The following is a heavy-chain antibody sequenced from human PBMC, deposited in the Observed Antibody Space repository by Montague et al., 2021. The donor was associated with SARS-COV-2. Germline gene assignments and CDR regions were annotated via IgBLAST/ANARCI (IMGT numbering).Heavy chain of an antibody. CDR2: IYTSGTT. CDR3: ARFTAVSFSLDF. J-gene: IGHJ4*02. Sequence: TRSLTCTVSGGSIISPGYYWSWIRQPAGKGLEWIGCIYTSGTTYYNPSLKSRVTISEDTSKNQFSLKLTSVTAADTAVYYCARFTAVSFSLDFWGQGTLVPVSS. V-gene: IGHV4-61*02. CDR1: GGSIISPGYY. D-gene: IGHD3-10*01.